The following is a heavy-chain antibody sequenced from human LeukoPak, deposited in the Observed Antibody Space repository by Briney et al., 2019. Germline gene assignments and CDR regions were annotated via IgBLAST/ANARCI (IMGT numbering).Heavy chain of an antibody. Sequence: GGSLRLSCAASGFTFSNYSMNWVRQTPGKGLEWVSSISSTSTYIYYADSVKGRFTVSRDNAKNSLYLQMNSLRAEDTAVYYCARDLEGGSSSVDYWGQGTLVTVSS. V-gene: IGHV3-21*01. CDR1: GFTFSNYS. CDR2: ISSTSTYI. CDR3: ARDLEGGSSSVDY. D-gene: IGHD6-6*01. J-gene: IGHJ4*02.